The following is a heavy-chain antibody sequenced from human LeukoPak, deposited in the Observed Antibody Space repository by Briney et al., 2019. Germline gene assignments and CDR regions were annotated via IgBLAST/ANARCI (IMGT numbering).Heavy chain of an antibody. CDR1: GYTFTGYY. J-gene: IGHJ5*02. V-gene: IGHV1-2*02. D-gene: IGHD2-2*01. Sequence: GASVKVSCKASGYTFTGYYMHWVRQAPGQGLEWMGWINPNSGGTNYAQKFQGRVTMTRGTSISTAYMELSRLRSDDTAVYYCARGGRYCSSTSCYGSAVPNWFDPWGQGTLVTVSS. CDR2: INPNSGGT. CDR3: ARGGRYCSSTSCYGSAVPNWFDP.